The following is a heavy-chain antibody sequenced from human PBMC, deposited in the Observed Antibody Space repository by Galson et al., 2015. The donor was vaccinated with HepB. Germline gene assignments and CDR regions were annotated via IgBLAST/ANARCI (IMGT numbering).Heavy chain of an antibody. CDR1: GCSFGWYW. V-gene: IGHV3-74*01. CDR2: INSDGSYT. J-gene: IGHJ4*02. D-gene: IGHD6-13*01. Sequence: SLVPYCAGSGCSFGWYWMQWVRHGPGKGLVWVARINSDGSYTTYADSGKGRFTTSRDNAKTTLYLQMTSPSAEDTALYYCARTRGAAAGIFDYWGQGPLVTVSS. CDR3: ARTRGAAAGIFDY.